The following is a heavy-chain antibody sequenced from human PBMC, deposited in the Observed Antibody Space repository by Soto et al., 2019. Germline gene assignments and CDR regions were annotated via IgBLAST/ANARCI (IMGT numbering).Heavy chain of an antibody. CDR1: GYTFTSYG. V-gene: IGHV1-18*04. Sequence: ASVKVSCKXSGYTFTSYGISWVRQAPGQGLEWMGWISAYNGNTNYAQKLQGRVTITTDTSTSTAYMELRSLRSDDTAVYYCARAYSSGWLGGFDYWGQGTLVTVSS. D-gene: IGHD6-19*01. CDR3: ARAYSSGWLGGFDY. J-gene: IGHJ4*02. CDR2: ISAYNGNT.